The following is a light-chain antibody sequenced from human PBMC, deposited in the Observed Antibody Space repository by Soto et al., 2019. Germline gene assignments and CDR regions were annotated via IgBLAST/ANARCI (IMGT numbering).Light chain of an antibody. CDR3: QSYDSSLTGLHVV. CDR2: DNS. Sequence: QAVVTQPPSVSGAPGQRVTISCTGSSSNIGAGYDVHWYQQLPGTAPKLLIYDNSNRPSGVPDRFSGSKSGTSASLAITGLQAEDEADYYCQSYDSSLTGLHVVFGGGTKLTVL. CDR1: SSNIGAGYD. V-gene: IGLV1-40*01. J-gene: IGLJ2*01.